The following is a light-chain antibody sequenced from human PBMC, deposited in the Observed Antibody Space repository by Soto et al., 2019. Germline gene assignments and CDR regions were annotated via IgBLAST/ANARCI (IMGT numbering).Light chain of an antibody. V-gene: IGKV3-20*01. CDR2: ATS. CDR1: SSVPSIY. CDR3: QQCATSPWT. Sequence: EIVLPQSPGSLSLSPGERATLSCRASSSVPSIYLAWYQQKPGQAPSVLIYATSSRATGIPDRFSGSGSGTDFTLTISRLEPEDFALYFCQQCATSPWTFGQGTKVEIK. J-gene: IGKJ1*01.